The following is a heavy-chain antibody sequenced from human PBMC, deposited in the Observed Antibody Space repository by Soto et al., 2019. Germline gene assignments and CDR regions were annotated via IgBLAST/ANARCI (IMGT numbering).Heavy chain of an antibody. J-gene: IGHJ6*03. CDR3: ARHLGYSSSWYAYYYYYMDV. CDR2: SYYSGST. V-gene: IGHV4-39*01. Sequence: QLQLQESGPGLVKPSETLSLTCTVSGGSISSSSYYWGWIRQPPGKGLDWIGSSYYSGSTYYNPSLKIRVTISVDTSKNQFSLKLSSVTAADTAVYYCARHLGYSSSWYAYYYYYMDVWGKGTTVTVSS. D-gene: IGHD6-13*01. CDR1: GGSISSSSYY.